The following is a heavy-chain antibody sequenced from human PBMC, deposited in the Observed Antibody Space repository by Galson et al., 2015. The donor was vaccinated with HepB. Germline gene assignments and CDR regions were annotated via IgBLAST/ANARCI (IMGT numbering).Heavy chain of an antibody. CDR3: ARDRSHSLDF. Sequence: SVKVSCKAAGYTFTRNGISWVRQAPGRGLEWVGWISANSGRTTYAWRLLGRLTLTTDTSTSAAYMELRSLRSDDTAIYYCARDRSHSLDFWGQGTLVTVSS. J-gene: IGHJ4*02. CDR1: GYTFTRNG. CDR2: ISANSGRT. D-gene: IGHD2-15*01. V-gene: IGHV1-18*04.